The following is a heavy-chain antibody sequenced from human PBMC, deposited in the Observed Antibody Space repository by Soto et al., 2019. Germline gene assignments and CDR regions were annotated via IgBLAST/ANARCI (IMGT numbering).Heavy chain of an antibody. D-gene: IGHD2-2*03. Sequence: EVQLVASGGGLVQPGGSLRLSCEASGFTLGSYWMNWVRQAPGKGLEWVANIKQDGGEKYYVDSVKGRFTISRDNAKRSLYLQMNLLTAEDTAVYYCAREYGGYRNWYFDLWGRGTPVTVS. CDR2: IKQDGGEK. CDR1: GFTLGSYW. CDR3: AREYGGYRNWYFDL. J-gene: IGHJ2*01. V-gene: IGHV3-7*03.